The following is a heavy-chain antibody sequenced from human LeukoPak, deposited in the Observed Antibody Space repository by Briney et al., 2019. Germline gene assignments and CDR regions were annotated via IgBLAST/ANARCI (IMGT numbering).Heavy chain of an antibody. CDR3: ATNSQWLVGNWFGP. CDR2: INPNSVGT. D-gene: IGHD6-19*01. Sequence: GASVKVSCKASGYTFTGYYMHWVRQAPGQGLEGMARINPNSVGTNNSQKFQDRVTMTRYTSISTAYIELSRLRSDDTAVYYCATNSQWLVGNWFGPWGQGTLVTVSS. CDR1: GYTFTGYY. J-gene: IGHJ5*02. V-gene: IGHV1-2*06.